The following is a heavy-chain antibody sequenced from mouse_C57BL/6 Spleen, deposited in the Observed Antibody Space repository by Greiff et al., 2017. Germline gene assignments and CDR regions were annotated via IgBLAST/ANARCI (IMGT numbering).Heavy chain of an antibody. D-gene: IGHD2-4*01. CDR1: GYTFTSYW. Sequence: VQLQQPGAELVKPGASVKMSCKASGYTFTSYWITWVKQRPGQGLEWIGDIYPGSGSTNYNEKFKSKATLTVDTSSSTAYMQLSSLTSEDSAVYYCAREDDYGVNYYAMDYWGQGTSVTVSS. V-gene: IGHV1-55*01. CDR2: IYPGSGST. J-gene: IGHJ4*01. CDR3: AREDDYGVNYYAMDY.